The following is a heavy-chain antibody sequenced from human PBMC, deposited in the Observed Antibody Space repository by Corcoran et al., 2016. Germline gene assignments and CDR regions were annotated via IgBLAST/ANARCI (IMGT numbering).Heavy chain of an antibody. Sequence: EVQLLESGGGLVQPGGSLRLSCAASGFTFSSYAMSWVRQAPGKGLEWVSAISGSGGSTYYADSVKGRFTISRDNSKNTLYLQMNSLRAEDTAVYYCAKDNLGYCSGGSCSYFDYWGQGTLVTVSS. CDR3: AKDNLGYCSGGSCSYFDY. CDR2: ISGSGGST. V-gene: IGHV3-23*01. CDR1: GFTFSSYA. J-gene: IGHJ4*02. D-gene: IGHD2-15*01.